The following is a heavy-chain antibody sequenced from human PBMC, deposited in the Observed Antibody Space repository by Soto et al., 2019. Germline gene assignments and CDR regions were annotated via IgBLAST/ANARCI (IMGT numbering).Heavy chain of an antibody. J-gene: IGHJ4*02. V-gene: IGHV3-48*01. Sequence: GGSLRLSCAASGFTFSTYSMNWVRQAPGKGLEWVSYISSGSSTIYYADSVKGRFTISRDNAKNSLYLQMNSLRAEDTAVYYCARRGYCSGGTCYMEYYFDYWGQGTLVTVSS. CDR3: ARRGYCSGGTCYMEYYFDY. CDR2: ISSGSSTI. D-gene: IGHD2-15*01. CDR1: GFTFSTYS.